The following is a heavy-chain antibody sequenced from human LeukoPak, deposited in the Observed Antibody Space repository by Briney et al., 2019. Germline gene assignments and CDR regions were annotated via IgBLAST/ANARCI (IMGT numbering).Heavy chain of an antibody. CDR3: ARGGRYAYYDFWSGYTNWFDP. CDR2: IYYSGST. J-gene: IGHJ5*02. V-gene: IGHV4-31*03. D-gene: IGHD3-3*01. Sequence: SETLSLTCTVSGGSISSGGYYWSWIRQHPGKGLEWIRYIYYSGSTYYNPSLKSRVTISVDTSKNQFSLKLSSVTAADTAVYYCARGGRYAYYDFWSGYTNWFDPWGQGTLVTVSS. CDR1: GGSISSGGYY.